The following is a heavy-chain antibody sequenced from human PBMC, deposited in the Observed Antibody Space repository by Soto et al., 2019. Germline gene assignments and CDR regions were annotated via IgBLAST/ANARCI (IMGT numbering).Heavy chain of an antibody. J-gene: IGHJ4*02. CDR2: IKNRANGFST. D-gene: IGHD6-13*01. CDR3: ARGASFSWPWYSDS. V-gene: IGHV3-72*01. CDR1: GFAFSDRY. Sequence: EMQLAESGGGLVQPGGSLRLSCAASGFAFSDRYMDWVRQAPGKGLEWVGRIKNRANGFSTEYAASVKGRFTISRDDSRNTLYLQMYGLRADDTAVYFCARGASFSWPWYSDSWGQGTLVTVSS.